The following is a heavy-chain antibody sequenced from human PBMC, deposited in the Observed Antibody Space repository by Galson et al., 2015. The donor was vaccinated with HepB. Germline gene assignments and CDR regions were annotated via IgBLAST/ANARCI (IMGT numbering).Heavy chain of an antibody. Sequence: SVKVSCKASGYTFTSYGISWVRQAPGQGLEWMGWISAYNGNTNYAQKLQGRVTMTTDTSTSTAYMELRSLRSDDTAVYYCARDRVLGYPEIVDAFDIWGQGTMVTVSS. CDR1: GYTFTSYG. D-gene: IGHD3-16*01. J-gene: IGHJ3*02. CDR3: ARDRVLGYPEIVDAFDI. CDR2: ISAYNGNT. V-gene: IGHV1-18*01.